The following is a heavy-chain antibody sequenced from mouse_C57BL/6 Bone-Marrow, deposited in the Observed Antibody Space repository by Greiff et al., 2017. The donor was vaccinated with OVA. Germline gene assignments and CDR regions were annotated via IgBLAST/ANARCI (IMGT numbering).Heavy chain of an antibody. Sequence: QVQLKQSGAELAKPGASVKLSCKTSGYTFTSYWMHWVKQRPGQGLEWIGYINPSSGYTKYNQKFKDKATLTADKSSSTAYMQLSRLTYEDSAVYYCASFYFCHYDWYFDVWGRGTTVTVSS. D-gene: IGHD2-1*01. V-gene: IGHV1-7*01. CDR3: ASFYFCHYDWYFDV. CDR1: GYTFTSYW. J-gene: IGHJ1*03. CDR2: INPSSGYT.